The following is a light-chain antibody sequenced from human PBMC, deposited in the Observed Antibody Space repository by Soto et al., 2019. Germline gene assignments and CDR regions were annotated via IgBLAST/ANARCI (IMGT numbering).Light chain of an antibody. J-gene: IGKJ3*01. CDR2: AAS. CDR3: QNYHSAPII. Sequence: DIQMTQSPPSLSASVGDRVTITCRASQGISIYLAWYQQNPGKVPKLLISAASTLQSGVPSRFSGSGSGTDFTLTISSLQPEDVATYYCQNYHSAPIILGPGTKVDIK. CDR1: QGISIY. V-gene: IGKV1-27*01.